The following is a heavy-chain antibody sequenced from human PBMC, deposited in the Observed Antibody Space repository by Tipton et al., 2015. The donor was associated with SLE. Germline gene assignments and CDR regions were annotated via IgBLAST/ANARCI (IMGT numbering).Heavy chain of an antibody. V-gene: IGHV4-31*03. Sequence: TLSPTCTVSGGSMTRDSYYWSWIRQHPGKGLEWIGYIHYSGTTYYNPSLRSRLVISVDTSKNQFSLNLHSATAADTAVYYCARVRDDFCSDGGAAFDVWGQVTVVIVSS. CDR1: GGSMTRDSYY. CDR3: ARVRDDFCSDGGAAFDV. J-gene: IGHJ3*01. D-gene: IGHD3-3*01. CDR2: IHYSGTT.